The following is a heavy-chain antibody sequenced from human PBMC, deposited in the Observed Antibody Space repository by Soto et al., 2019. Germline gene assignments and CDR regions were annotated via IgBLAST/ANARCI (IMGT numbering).Heavy chain of an antibody. Sequence: SLRLSCAASGFTFSNYGMHWVRQAPGKGLEWVAVISYDGSHKYYADSVKGRFTISRDNSKNTLFLQINSLRAEDTAVYYCAKVPATEDYYGMDVWGPGTTVTVSS. V-gene: IGHV3-30*18. J-gene: IGHJ6*02. CDR2: ISYDGSHK. CDR1: GFTFSNYG. D-gene: IGHD2-2*01. CDR3: AKVPATEDYYGMDV.